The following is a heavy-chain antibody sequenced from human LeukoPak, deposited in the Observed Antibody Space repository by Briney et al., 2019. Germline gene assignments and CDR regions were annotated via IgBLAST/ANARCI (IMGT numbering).Heavy chain of an antibody. D-gene: IGHD1-14*01. V-gene: IGHV4-31*03. Sequence: SETLSLTCTVSGGSISSGGYYWSWIRQHPGKGLEWIGYIYYSGSTYYNPSLKSRVTISVDTSKNQFSLKLSSVTAADTAVYYRARGGIHGGVYWGQGTLVTVSS. CDR3: ARGGIHGGVY. CDR1: GGSISSGGYY. J-gene: IGHJ4*02. CDR2: IYYSGST.